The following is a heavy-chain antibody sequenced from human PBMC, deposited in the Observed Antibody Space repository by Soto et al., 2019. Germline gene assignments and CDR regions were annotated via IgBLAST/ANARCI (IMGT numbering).Heavy chain of an antibody. V-gene: IGHV1-69*01. Sequence: QVQLVQSGAEVKKPGSSVKVSCKASGGTFSSYAISWVRHAPGQGLEWMGGIIPIFGTANYAQKFKGRVTITADESTSTAYMELSSLRSEDTAVYYCARGVSGYSYGPYYYYGMDVWGQGTTVTVSS. D-gene: IGHD5-18*01. CDR2: IIPIFGTA. CDR1: GGTFSSYA. J-gene: IGHJ6*02. CDR3: ARGVSGYSYGPYYYYGMDV.